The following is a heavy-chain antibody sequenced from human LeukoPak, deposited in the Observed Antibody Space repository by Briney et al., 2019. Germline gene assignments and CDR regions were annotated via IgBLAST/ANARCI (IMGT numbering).Heavy chain of an antibody. CDR3: ARSSIAAAGTGFFDY. CDR2: IHYSGST. Sequence: PSETLSLTCTVSGGSISSSSYYWGWIRQPPGKGLEWIGSIHYSGSTYYNPSLKSRVTISVDTSNNQFSLKLSSVTAADTAVYYSARSSIAAAGTGFFDYWGQGTLVTVSS. CDR1: GGSISSSSYY. V-gene: IGHV4-39*01. D-gene: IGHD6-13*01. J-gene: IGHJ4*02.